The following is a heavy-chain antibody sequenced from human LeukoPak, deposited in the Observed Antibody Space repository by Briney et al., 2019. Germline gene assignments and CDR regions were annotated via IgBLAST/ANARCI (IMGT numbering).Heavy chain of an antibody. V-gene: IGHV3-74*01. Sequence: GGSLRLSCAASGFSFSSYGMHWVRQAPGKGPMWVSRICPDGTVTNYADSVKARFIISRDNARNTVYLQMNSLRVEDTAVYYCVRDFRSADYWGQGTLVTVSS. J-gene: IGHJ4*02. CDR1: GFSFSSYG. CDR3: VRDFRSADY. CDR2: ICPDGTVT.